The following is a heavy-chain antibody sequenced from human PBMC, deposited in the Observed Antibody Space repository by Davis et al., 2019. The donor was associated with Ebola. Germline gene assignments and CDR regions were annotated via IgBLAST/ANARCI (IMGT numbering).Heavy chain of an antibody. CDR2: IIPLFGTT. D-gene: IGHD3-3*01. V-gene: IGHV1-69*06. J-gene: IGHJ6*04. Sequence: AASVKVSCKASGNTISTYTIDWVRQAPGQGLEWMGGIIPLFGTTNYAQKFRGRVMITADKSTRIAYMELNSLTSEDTAVYYCARKRAYVEWLFDGMDVWGKGTTVTVSS. CDR3: ARKRAYVEWLFDGMDV. CDR1: GNTISTYT.